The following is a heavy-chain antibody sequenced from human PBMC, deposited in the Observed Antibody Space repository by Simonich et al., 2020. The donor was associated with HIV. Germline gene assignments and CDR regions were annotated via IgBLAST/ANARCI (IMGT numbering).Heavy chain of an antibody. CDR1: GGSITITNW. CDR3: ARGYSGSRTSGYYSGLDL. D-gene: IGHD3-10*01. CDR2: IFYSGNT. V-gene: IGHV4-4*02. J-gene: IGHJ6*02. Sequence: QVQLQASGPGLVKPSGTLSLPCTVSGGSITITNWLSWVRQPPGKGLEVFGQIFYSGNTHYNPYLKRRVTISLDKSKNQFSVKLRSVTAADTALYYCARGYSGSRTSGYYSGLDLWGQGIAVTVSS.